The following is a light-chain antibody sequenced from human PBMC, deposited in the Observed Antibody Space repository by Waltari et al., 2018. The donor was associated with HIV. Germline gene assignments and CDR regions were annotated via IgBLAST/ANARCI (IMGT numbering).Light chain of an antibody. CDR2: GAS. Sequence: EILMTLSPATLSVSPGDRATLSCRASQSVSSNLAWYQQKPGQAPRLLIYGASTRATGIPARFSGSGSGTEFTLTISSLQSEDFAVYYCQQYNNWPLTFGGGTKVEIK. CDR1: QSVSSN. V-gene: IGKV3-15*01. CDR3: QQYNNWPLT. J-gene: IGKJ4*01.